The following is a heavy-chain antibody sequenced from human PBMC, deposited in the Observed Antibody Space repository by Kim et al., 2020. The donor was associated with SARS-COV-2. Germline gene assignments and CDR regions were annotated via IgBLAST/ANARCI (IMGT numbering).Heavy chain of an antibody. Sequence: SETLSLTCTVSGGSISSGGYYWSWIRQHPGKGLEWIGYIYYSGSTYYNPSLKSRVTISVDTSKNQFSLKLSSVTAADTAVYYCARDTGGLRLGELWTPGRAFDIWGQGTMVTVSS. CDR1: GGSISSGGYY. V-gene: IGHV4-31*03. D-gene: IGHD3-16*01. CDR3: ARDTGGLRLGELWTPGRAFDI. J-gene: IGHJ3*02. CDR2: IYYSGST.